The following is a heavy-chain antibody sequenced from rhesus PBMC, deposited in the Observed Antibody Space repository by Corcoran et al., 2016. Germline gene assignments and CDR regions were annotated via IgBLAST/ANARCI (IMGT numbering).Heavy chain of an antibody. J-gene: IGHJ4*01. Sequence: QVQLQESGPGLVKPSETLSLTCAVSGGSFSRYWWSWVRQPPGKGLEWIGEINGNSGSTNYNPSRKGRVTRSNDASKKQFSLRLSSVTAAYTAVYYCASVLRGLSYLDYWGQGVLVTVSS. V-gene: IGHV4-80*01. CDR3: ASVLRGLSYLDY. CDR2: INGNSGST. CDR1: GGSFSRYW.